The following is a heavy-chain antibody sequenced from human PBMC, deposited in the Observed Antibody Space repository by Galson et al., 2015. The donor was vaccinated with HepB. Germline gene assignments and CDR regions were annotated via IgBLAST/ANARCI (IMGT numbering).Heavy chain of an antibody. CDR3: ASPSTRGYSYGYDAFDI. J-gene: IGHJ3*02. D-gene: IGHD5-18*01. CDR2: IIPIFGTA. CDR1: GGTFSSYA. Sequence: SVKVSCKASGGTFSSYAISWVRQAPGQGLGWMGGIIPIFGTANYAQKFQGRVTITADKSTSTAYMELSSLRSEDTAVYYCASPSTRGYSYGYDAFDIWGQGTMVTVSS. V-gene: IGHV1-69*06.